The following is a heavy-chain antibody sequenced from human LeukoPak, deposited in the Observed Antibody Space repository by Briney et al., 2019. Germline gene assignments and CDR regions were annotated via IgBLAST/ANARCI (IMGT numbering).Heavy chain of an antibody. D-gene: IGHD3-10*01. CDR1: GGSISSSSYY. CDR2: IYYSGST. CDR3: ARDITRRGSGSGFYNWFDP. Sequence: SETLSLTCTVSGGSISSSSYYRGWIRQPPGKGLEWIGSIYYSGSTYYNPSLKSRVTISVDTSKNQFSLKLSSVTAADTAVYYCARDITRRGSGSGFYNWFDPWGQGTLVTVSS. J-gene: IGHJ5*02. V-gene: IGHV4-39*07.